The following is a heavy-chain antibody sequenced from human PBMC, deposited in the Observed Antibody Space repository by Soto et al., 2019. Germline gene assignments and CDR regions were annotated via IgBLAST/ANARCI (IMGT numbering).Heavy chain of an antibody. CDR3: AKGLMIVVVIPDY. CDR2: ISGSGGST. V-gene: IGHV3-23*01. D-gene: IGHD3-22*01. CDR1: GFTFSSYA. Sequence: EVQLLESGGGLVQPGGSLRLSCAASGFTFSSYAMSWVRQAPGKGLEWVSAISGSGGSTYYADSVKGRFTISRDNSKNTLYLQTNRLRAEDTAVYYCAKGLMIVVVIPDYWGQGTLVTVSS. J-gene: IGHJ4*02.